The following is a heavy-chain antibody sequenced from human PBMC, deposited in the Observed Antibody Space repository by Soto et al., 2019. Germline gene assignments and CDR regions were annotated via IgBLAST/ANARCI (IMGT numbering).Heavy chain of an antibody. CDR2: ISYDGSNK. CDR1: GFTFSSYG. D-gene: IGHD2-15*01. J-gene: IGHJ4*02. V-gene: IGHV3-30*18. Sequence: TGGSLRLYCAASGFTFSSYGMHWVRQAPGKGLEWVAVISYDGSNKYYADSVKGRFTISRDNSKNTLYLQMNSLRAEDTAVYYCAKASSGGSCYLDYWGQGTLVTISS. CDR3: AKASSGGSCYLDY.